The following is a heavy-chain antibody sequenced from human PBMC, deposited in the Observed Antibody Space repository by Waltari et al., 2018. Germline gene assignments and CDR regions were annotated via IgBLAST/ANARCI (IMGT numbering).Heavy chain of an antibody. J-gene: IGHJ4*02. CDR3: ARSWYSGSYPYYFDY. D-gene: IGHD1-26*01. V-gene: IGHV4-39*01. CDR1: GGSISSSSYY. Sequence: QLQLQESGPGLVKPSETLSLTCTVSGGSISSSSYYWGWIRQPPGKGLEWIGSIYYSGSTYYNPSLKSRVTISVDTSKNQFSLKLSSVTAADTAVYYCARSWYSGSYPYYFDYWGQGTLVTVSS. CDR2: IYYSGST.